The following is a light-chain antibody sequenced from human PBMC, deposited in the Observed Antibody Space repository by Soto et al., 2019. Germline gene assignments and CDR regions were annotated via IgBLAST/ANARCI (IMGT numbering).Light chain of an antibody. CDR3: SSYTSSSIDYV. V-gene: IGLV2-14*01. J-gene: IGLJ1*01. CDR1: SSDVGGYNY. CDR2: EVS. Sequence: QSALTQPASVSGSPGQSITISCTGTSSDVGGYNYVSWYQQHLGKAPKLMIYEVSNRPSGVSNRFSGSKSGNTASLTISGLQAEDEADYYCSSYTSSSIDYVFGTGTKVTVL.